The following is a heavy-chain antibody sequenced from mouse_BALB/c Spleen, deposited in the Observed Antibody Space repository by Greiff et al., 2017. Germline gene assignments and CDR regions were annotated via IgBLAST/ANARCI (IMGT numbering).Heavy chain of an antibody. CDR2: ISSGGGST. J-gene: IGHJ3*01. CDR3: ARPYYGNPWFAY. V-gene: IGHV5-12-1*01. D-gene: IGHD2-10*01. CDR1: GFAFSSYD. Sequence: EVKLVESGGGLVKPGGSLKLSCAASGFAFSSYDMSWVRQTPEKRLEWVAYISSGGGSTYYPDTVKCRFTISRDNAKNTLYLQMSSLKSEDTAMYYCARPYYGNPWFAYWGQGTLVTVSA.